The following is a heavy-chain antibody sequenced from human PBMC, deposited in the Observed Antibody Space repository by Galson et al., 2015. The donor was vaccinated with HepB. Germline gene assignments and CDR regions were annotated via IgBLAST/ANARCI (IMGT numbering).Heavy chain of an antibody. V-gene: IGHV6-1*01. CDR1: GDSVSSNTTS. CDR2: TCYRSKWYY. J-gene: IGHJ1*01. CDR3: ARDAYPEYLQP. Sequence: CAISGDSVSSNTTSWNWIRHSPSRGLEWLGRTCYRSKWYYGYAVSVRGRITIKPDTSKSQFLLQLNSVTPEDTAVYYCARDAYPEYLQPWGQGTLVTVSS.